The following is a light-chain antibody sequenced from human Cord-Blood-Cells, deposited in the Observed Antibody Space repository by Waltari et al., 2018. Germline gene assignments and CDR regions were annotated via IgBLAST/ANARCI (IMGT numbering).Light chain of an antibody. Sequence: QSALTQPASVSGSPGQSITISCTGTSSDVGGYNLVSWYQQHPGKAPKLMIYESSKRPSGFSNRFSGSKSGNKASLTISVRQAEDEADYYCCSYAGSSTFWVFGGGTKLTVL. CDR2: ESS. CDR3: CSYAGSSTFWV. V-gene: IGLV2-23*03. CDR1: SSDVGGYNL. J-gene: IGLJ3*02.